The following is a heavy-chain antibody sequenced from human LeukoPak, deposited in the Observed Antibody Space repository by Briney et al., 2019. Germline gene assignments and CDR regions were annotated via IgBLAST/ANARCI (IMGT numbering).Heavy chain of an antibody. CDR3: ARDSIPLWPPTPYFDY. V-gene: IGHV3-21*01. J-gene: IGHJ4*02. D-gene: IGHD5-18*01. CDR2: ISSSSSYI. CDR1: GFTFSSYS. Sequence: PGGSLRLSCAASGFTFSSYSMNWVRQAPGKGLEWVSSISSSSSYIYYADSVKGRFTISRDNAKNSLYLQMNSLRAEDTAVYYCARDSIPLWPPTPYFDYWGQGTLVTVSS.